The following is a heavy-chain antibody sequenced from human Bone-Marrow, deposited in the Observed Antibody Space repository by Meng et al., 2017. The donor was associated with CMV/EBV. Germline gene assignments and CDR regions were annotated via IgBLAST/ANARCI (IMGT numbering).Heavy chain of an antibody. V-gene: IGHV4-34*01. CDR1: GGSFSGYY. D-gene: IGHD3-10*01. CDR2: INHSGST. Sequence: SETLSLTCAVYGGSFSGYYWSWIRQPPGQGMEWIGEINHSGSTNYNPSLKSRVTISVDTSKNHFSLKLSSVPAADTAVYYVARATGVRGVILKSYYYYGMDVWGQGPTVTVYS. CDR3: ARATGVRGVILKSYYYYGMDV. J-gene: IGHJ6*02.